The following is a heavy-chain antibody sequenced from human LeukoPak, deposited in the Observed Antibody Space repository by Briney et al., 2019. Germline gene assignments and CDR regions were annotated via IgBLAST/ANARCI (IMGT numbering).Heavy chain of an antibody. CDR1: VGSISSYY. Sequence: SETLSLTCTVSVGSISSYYWSWIREPPGKGLECIGYIYYSGSTNYNPSLKSRVTISVDTSKNQFSLKLSSVTAADTAVYYCARSGGAIFGVVTNFDPWGQGTLVTVSS. CDR2: IYYSGST. CDR3: ARSGGAIFGVVTNFDP. D-gene: IGHD3-3*01. J-gene: IGHJ5*02. V-gene: IGHV4-59*01.